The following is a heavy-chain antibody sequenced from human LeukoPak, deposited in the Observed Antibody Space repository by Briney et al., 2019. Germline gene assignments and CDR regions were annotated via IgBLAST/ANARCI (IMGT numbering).Heavy chain of an antibody. D-gene: IGHD3-10*01. CDR1: GFIFSNYA. CDR2: FSGSGGYV. J-gene: IGHJ4*02. CDR3: ARVVSLSGIGYFDY. V-gene: IGHV3-23*01. Sequence: TGGSLRLSCAASGFIFSNYAMSWVRQAPGKGLEWVSSFSGSGGYVYYADSVKGRFTISRDTSKNTLYLQMNSLRAEDTAIYYCARVVSLSGIGYFDYWGRGTLVTVSS.